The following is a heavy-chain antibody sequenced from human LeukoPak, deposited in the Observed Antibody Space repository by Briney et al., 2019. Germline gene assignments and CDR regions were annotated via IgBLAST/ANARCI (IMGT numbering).Heavy chain of an antibody. Sequence: GGSLRLSCAASGFTFSSYGMHWVRQAPGKGLEWVAVISYDGSNKYYADSVKGRFTISRDNSKNTLYLQMNSLRAKDTAVYYCAKDFSDFWSGLDYWGQGTLVTVSS. CDR3: AKDFSDFWSGLDY. D-gene: IGHD3-3*01. CDR1: GFTFSSYG. CDR2: ISYDGSNK. V-gene: IGHV3-30*18. J-gene: IGHJ4*02.